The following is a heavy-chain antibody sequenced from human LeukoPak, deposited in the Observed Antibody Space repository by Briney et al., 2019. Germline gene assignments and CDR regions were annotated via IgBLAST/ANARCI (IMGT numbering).Heavy chain of an antibody. D-gene: IGHD2-8*02. CDR2: IYNSGTT. CDR3: ARVGMFGFCTANSCHSPFDS. J-gene: IGHJ4*02. Sequence: SETLSLTCTVSGGSMSSGVYFWGWIRQPPGKGLEWIGNIYNSGTTYYNPSVKSRVTISVDTSKNQFSLKLTSVTAADTAVYFCARVGMFGFCTANSCHSPFDSWGQGSLVTVSS. CDR1: GGSMSSGVYF. V-gene: IGHV4-39*07.